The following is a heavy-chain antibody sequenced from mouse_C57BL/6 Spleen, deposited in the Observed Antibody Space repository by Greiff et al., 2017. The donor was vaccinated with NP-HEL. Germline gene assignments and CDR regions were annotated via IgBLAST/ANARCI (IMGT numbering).Heavy chain of an antibody. CDR1: GFSLTSYG. J-gene: IGHJ1*03. CDR3: ARQLKGNYWYFEV. CDR2: IWSDGST. D-gene: IGHD2-1*01. Sequence: QVHVKQSGPGLVAPSQSLSITCTVSGFSLTSYGVHWVRQPPGKGLEWLVVIWSDGSTTYNSALKSRLSISKDNSKSQVFLKMNSLQTDDTAMYYCARQLKGNYWYFEVWGTGTTVTVSS. V-gene: IGHV2-6-1*01.